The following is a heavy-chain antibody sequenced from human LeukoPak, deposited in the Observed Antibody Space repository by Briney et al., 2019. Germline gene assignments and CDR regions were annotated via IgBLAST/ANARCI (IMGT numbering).Heavy chain of an antibody. J-gene: IGHJ4*02. CDR1: GYTFTNFR. D-gene: IGHD4-23*01. V-gene: IGHV1-18*01. Sequence: ASVKVSCKTSGYTFTNFRIHWVRQAPGRGFEWMGWISPSNGYTEYEQKLQGRLTMTTDTSTTTAHMELRSLTFDDTAIYYCARDSYYGGHFAFFEHWGQGTLVTVSS. CDR3: ARDSYYGGHFAFFEH. CDR2: ISPSNGYT.